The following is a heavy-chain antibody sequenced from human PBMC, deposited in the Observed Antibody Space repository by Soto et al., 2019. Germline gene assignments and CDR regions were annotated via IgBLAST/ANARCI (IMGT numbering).Heavy chain of an antibody. CDR1: GFTFRSYA. J-gene: IGHJ4*02. Sequence: EVQLLESGGGLVQPGGSLRLSCAASGFTFRSYAMSWVRQAPGKGLEWVSGISGSSGSTYYADSVKGRFTMSRDNSKNTLFLQMNSLRAEDTAMYYCAKDRESSTAPRGGCDYWGQGALVTVSS. D-gene: IGHD6-6*01. CDR2: ISGSSGST. V-gene: IGHV3-23*01. CDR3: AKDRESSTAPRGGCDY.